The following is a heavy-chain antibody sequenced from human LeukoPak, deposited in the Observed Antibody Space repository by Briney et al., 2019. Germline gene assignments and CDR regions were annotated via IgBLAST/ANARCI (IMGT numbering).Heavy chain of an antibody. Sequence: PGGSLRLSWAASGLTFSSDAMSWVRQAPGKGLEWVSAIRGSGGSTYYADSVKGRFTISRDNSKNTLYLQMNSLRAEDTAVYYCARAPGPAAGPEHDAFDIWGQGTMVTVSS. J-gene: IGHJ3*02. CDR3: ARAPGPAAGPEHDAFDI. CDR2: IRGSGGST. CDR1: GLTFSSDA. V-gene: IGHV3-23*01. D-gene: IGHD2-2*01.